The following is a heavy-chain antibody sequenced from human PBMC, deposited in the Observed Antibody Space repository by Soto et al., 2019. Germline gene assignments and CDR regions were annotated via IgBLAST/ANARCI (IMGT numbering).Heavy chain of an antibody. CDR2: ISGSSKTK. V-gene: IGHV3-48*04. CDR3: ARGGDPDY. Sequence: GGSLRLSCEGSGFTFSTYSMNWVRQAPGEGLEWVSYISGSSKTKTYADSVKGRFTISRDNAKNTLYLQMNNLRAEDTAVYYCARGGDPDYWGQGTLVTVSS. D-gene: IGHD2-21*02. CDR1: GFTFSTYS. J-gene: IGHJ4*02.